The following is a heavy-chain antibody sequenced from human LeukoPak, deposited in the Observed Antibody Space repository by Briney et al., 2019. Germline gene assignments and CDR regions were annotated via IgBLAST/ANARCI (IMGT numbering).Heavy chain of an antibody. V-gene: IGHV3-43*02. CDR2: ISADGGST. Sequence: PGGSLRLSCVASGLNIDDSAMHWVRQAPGKGLEWVSLISADGGSTFSADSVKGRFSISRDNSKNSLYLQMNSLRSEDTAMYYCAKESGKFDYWGQGTLVAVSS. J-gene: IGHJ4*02. CDR1: GLNIDDSA. CDR3: AKESGKFDY.